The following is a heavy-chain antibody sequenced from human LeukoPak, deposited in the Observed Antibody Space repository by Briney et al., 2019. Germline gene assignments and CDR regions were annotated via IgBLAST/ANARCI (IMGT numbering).Heavy chain of an antibody. Sequence: ASVKVCCKASGYTFTGYYMHWVRQAPGQVLEWMGWINPNSGGTNYAQKFQGRVTMTRDTSISTAYMELSRLRSDDTAVYYCARVLVQGVIAPFGYWGQGTLVIVSS. CDR1: GYTFTGYY. J-gene: IGHJ4*02. CDR3: ARVLVQGVIAPFGY. D-gene: IGHD3-10*01. V-gene: IGHV1-2*02. CDR2: INPNSGGT.